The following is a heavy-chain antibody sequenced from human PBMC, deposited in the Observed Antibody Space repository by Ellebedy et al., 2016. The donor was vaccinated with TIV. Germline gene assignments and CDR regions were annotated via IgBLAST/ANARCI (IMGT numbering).Heavy chain of an antibody. CDR3: ATDGSYGDYLSPTHAFEI. CDR1: KFNFRAYW. D-gene: IGHD4-17*01. Sequence: GESLKISCAASKFNFRAYWMSWVRQPPGKGLEWVANINQDGSDKYYVDSVKGRFTISRDNAQNSLYLEMNSLRAEDTAVYYCATDGSYGDYLSPTHAFEIWGQGTMVTVSS. V-gene: IGHV3-7*01. J-gene: IGHJ3*02. CDR2: INQDGSDK.